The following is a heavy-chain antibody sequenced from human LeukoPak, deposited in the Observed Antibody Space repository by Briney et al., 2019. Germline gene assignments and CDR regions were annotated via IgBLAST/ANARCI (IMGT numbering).Heavy chain of an antibody. CDR2: IRYDGSNK. CDR3: AKDKELRYFDWLFDLDY. J-gene: IGHJ4*02. D-gene: IGHD3-9*01. Sequence: PGGSLRLSCAASGFTVSSNYMAWVRQAPGKGLEWVAFIRYDGSNKYYADSVKGRFTISRDNSKNTLYLQMNSLRAEDTAVYYCAKDKELRYFDWLFDLDYWGQGTLVTVSS. V-gene: IGHV3-30*02. CDR1: GFTVSSNY.